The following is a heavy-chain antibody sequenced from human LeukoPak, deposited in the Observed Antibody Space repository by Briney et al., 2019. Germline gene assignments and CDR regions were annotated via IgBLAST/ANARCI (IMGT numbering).Heavy chain of an antibody. J-gene: IGHJ6*03. D-gene: IGHD3-22*01. V-gene: IGHV1-2*02. CDR3: ARDTPSGDYDSSGYYDYYYMDV. Sequence: ASVKVSRKASGYNFTDYYMHWVRQAPGQGLEWMGWINPNSGGTNYAQKFQGRVTMTRDTSISTAYMELSRLRSDDTAVYYCARDTPSGDYDSSGYYDYYYMDVGGKGTTVTVSS. CDR1: GYNFTDYY. CDR2: INPNSGGT.